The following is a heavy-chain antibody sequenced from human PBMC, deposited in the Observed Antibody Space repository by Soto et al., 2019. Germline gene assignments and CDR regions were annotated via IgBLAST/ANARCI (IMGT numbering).Heavy chain of an antibody. Sequence: EVQLLESGGGLVQPGGSLRLSCAASGFIFGNYAISWVRQAPGKGLEWVSAISNSGDSTYYADSVKGRFTISRDNSKNTLYLQMSSLRAEDTAVYYCAKEDSSWAQGYCQHWGQGTLVTVSS. CDR1: GFIFGNYA. V-gene: IGHV3-23*01. CDR2: ISNSGDST. D-gene: IGHD6-13*01. CDR3: AKEDSSWAQGYCQH. J-gene: IGHJ1*01.